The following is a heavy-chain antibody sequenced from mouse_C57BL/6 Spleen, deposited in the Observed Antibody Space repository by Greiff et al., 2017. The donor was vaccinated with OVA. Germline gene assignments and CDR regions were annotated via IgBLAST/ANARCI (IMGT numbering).Heavy chain of an antibody. CDR3: AREGYSNYAMDY. CDR2: FTMYSDAT. CDR1: YFAFMASA. Sequence: LQQSGAELVRPGSSVKLSCKASYFAFMASAMHWVKQRPGHGLEWIGSFTMYSDATEYSENFKGKATLTANQSSSTAYMELSSLTSEDSADDYCAREGYSNYAMDYWGQGTSVTVSS. V-gene: IGHV1-49*01. D-gene: IGHD2-5*01. J-gene: IGHJ4*01.